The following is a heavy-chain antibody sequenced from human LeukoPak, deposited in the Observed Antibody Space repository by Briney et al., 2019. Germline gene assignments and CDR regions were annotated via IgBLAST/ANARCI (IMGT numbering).Heavy chain of an antibody. CDR1: VYTFISYS. CDR2: ICSSSSYI. CDR3: AIDREAAVGGFDY. J-gene: IGHJ4*01. Sequence: GSLRLSCAASVYTFISYSTSCVRNTPGRGREWVSSICSSSSYIYYADSVKGRFTLSRENAKNSMYLHMNSLRAGEMAVYYWAIDREAAVGGFDYWGQGTLVTVS. V-gene: IGHV3-21*01. D-gene: IGHD6-13*01.